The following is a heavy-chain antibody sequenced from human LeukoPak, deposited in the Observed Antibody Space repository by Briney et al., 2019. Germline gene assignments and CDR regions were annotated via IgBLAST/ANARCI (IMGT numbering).Heavy chain of an antibody. CDR3: ARGGSMIVFSDAFDI. V-gene: IGHV4-59*01. CDR2: IYYSGST. CDR1: GGSISSYY. D-gene: IGHD3-22*01. Sequence: PSETLSLTCTVSGGSISSYYWSWIRQPPGKGLEWIGYIYYSGSTNYNPSLKSRVTISVDTSKNQFSLKLSSVTAADTAVYYCARGGSMIVFSDAFDIWGQGTMVTVSS. J-gene: IGHJ3*02.